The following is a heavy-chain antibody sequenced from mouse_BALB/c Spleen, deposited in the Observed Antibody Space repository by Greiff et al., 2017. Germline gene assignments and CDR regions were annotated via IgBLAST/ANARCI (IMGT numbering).Heavy chain of an antibody. D-gene: IGHD2-4*01. Sequence: QVQLQQSGAELARPGASVKLSCKASGYTFTSYWMQWVKQRPGQGLEWIGAIYPGDGDTRYTQKFKGKATLTADKSSSTAYMQLSSLASEDSAVYYCARSAITEFDYGGQGTTLTVSS. CDR3: ARSAITEFDY. J-gene: IGHJ2*01. V-gene: IGHV1-87*01. CDR2: IYPGDGDT. CDR1: GYTFTSYW.